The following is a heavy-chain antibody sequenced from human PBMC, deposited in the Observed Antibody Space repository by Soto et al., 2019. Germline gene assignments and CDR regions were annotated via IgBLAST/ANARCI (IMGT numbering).Heavy chain of an antibody. J-gene: IGHJ6*02. CDR1: GFTFSSYG. V-gene: IGHV3-33*01. CDR3: ARDNNVAADFYV. D-gene: IGHD6-13*01. Sequence: QVQLVESVGGVVQPGRSLRLSCAASGFTFSSYGMHWVRQAPGKALEWVAVIWYDGSNKYYADSGKGRFTISRDNSKNTLYLQMTSLRAEATAVYYGARDNNVAADFYVWCQGTTVTV. CDR2: IWYDGSNK.